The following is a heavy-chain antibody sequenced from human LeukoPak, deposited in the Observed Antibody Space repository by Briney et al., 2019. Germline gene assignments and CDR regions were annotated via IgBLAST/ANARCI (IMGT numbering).Heavy chain of an antibody. CDR1: GYTFTSYG. Sequence: ASVKVSCKASGYTFTSYGISWVRQAPGQGLEWMGRINPNSGGTNYAQKFQGRVTMTRDTSISTAYMELSRLRSDDTAVYYCALIAAAGTGALNWFDPWGQGTLVTVSS. J-gene: IGHJ5*02. CDR3: ALIAAAGTGALNWFDP. CDR2: INPNSGGT. D-gene: IGHD6-13*01. V-gene: IGHV1-2*06.